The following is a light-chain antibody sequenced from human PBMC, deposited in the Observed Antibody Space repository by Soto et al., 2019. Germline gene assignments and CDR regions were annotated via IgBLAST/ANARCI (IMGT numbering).Light chain of an antibody. CDR3: GTWDSSLSVWV. Sequence: QSVLTHPPSVSAAPGQKGTISCSGSTSNIANNIVSWYQQLPGTAPKLLIYDNNKRPSGIPNLFSGSKSGTSATLGITGLQTGDEADYYCGTWDSSLSVWVFGGGTKLTVL. CDR2: DNN. V-gene: IGLV1-51*01. J-gene: IGLJ3*02. CDR1: TSNIANNI.